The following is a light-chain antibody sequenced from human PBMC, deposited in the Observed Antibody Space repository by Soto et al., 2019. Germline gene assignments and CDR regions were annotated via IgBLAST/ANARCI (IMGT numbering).Light chain of an antibody. V-gene: IGKV3-15*01. J-gene: IGKJ1*01. CDR1: QSVGSN. Sequence: EKVMTQSPGSLSVSPGERAALSCRASQSVGSNLAWYQRKPGQAPRLLIYGASTRATGIPSRFSGSGSGTEFTLAISSLQSEGFAVYYCQQYYDWPWTFGQGTTVEFK. CDR3: QQYYDWPWT. CDR2: GAS.